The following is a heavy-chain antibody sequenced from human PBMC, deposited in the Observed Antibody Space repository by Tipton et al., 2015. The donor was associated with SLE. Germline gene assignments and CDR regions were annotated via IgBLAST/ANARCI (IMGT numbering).Heavy chain of an antibody. D-gene: IGHD6-25*01. V-gene: IGHV4-34*01. CDR1: GDSFSSGGYY. CDR2: INHSGST. J-gene: IGHJ6*02. Sequence: TLSLTCTVSGDSFSSGGYYWSWIRRPPGKGLEWIGEINHSGSTNYNPSLKSRVTISVDTSKNQFSLKLRSVTTADTAVYYCARGYSSGWLYYYGMDVWGQGTTVTVSS. CDR3: ARGYSSGWLYYYGMDV.